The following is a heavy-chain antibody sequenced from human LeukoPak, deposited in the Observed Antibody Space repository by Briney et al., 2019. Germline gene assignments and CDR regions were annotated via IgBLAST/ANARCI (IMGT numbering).Heavy chain of an antibody. CDR2: INHSGST. CDR1: GGSFSGYY. D-gene: IGHD5-12*01. V-gene: IGHV4-34*01. CDR3: ARLRNRLFTANGYFDY. J-gene: IGHJ4*02. Sequence: PSETLSLTCAVYGGSFSGYYWSWIRQPPGKGLEWIGEINHSGSTNYNPSLKSRVTISVDTSKNQFSLKLSSVTAADTAVYYCARLRNRLFTANGYFDYWGQGTLVTVSS.